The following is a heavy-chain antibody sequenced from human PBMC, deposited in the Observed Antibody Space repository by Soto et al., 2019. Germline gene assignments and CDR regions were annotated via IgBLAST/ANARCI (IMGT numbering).Heavy chain of an antibody. CDR1: GFTFTTYA. CDR3: AGGGCGPEYFQP. D-gene: IGHD2-21*01. CDR2: INNRGGTT. Sequence: GGSLRLSCAASGFTFTTYAMTWVRQAPGKGLEWVTSINNRGGTTYYADSVKGRFTISRDNSKNTLYLQMNSLRVEDTAVYYCAGGGCGPEYFQPWGLGTLVTVSS. J-gene: IGHJ1*01. V-gene: IGHV3-23*01.